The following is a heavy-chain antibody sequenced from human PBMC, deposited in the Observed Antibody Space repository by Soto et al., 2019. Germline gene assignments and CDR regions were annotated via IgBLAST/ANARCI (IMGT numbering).Heavy chain of an antibody. D-gene: IGHD6-6*01. J-gene: IGHJ3*02. CDR2: ISSSSSYI. Sequence: GESLKISCAASGFTFSSYSMNWVRQAPGKGLEWVSSISSSSSYIYYADSVKGRFTISRDNAKNSLYLQMNSLRAEDTAVYYCARDWGGIAARPDAFDIWGQGTMVTVSS. CDR1: GFTFSSYS. CDR3: ARDWGGIAARPDAFDI. V-gene: IGHV3-21*01.